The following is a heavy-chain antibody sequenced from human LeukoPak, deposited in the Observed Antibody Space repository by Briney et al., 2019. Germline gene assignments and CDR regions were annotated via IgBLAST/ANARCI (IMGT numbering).Heavy chain of an antibody. J-gene: IGHJ3*02. CDR2: IRYDGSNK. V-gene: IGHV3-30*02. CDR3: AKDKDLQDIVVVPAAHRAAFDI. Sequence: GGSLRLSCAASGFTFSSYAMHWVRQAPGKGLEWVAFIRYDGSNKYYADSVKGRFTISRDNSKNTLYLQMNSLRAEDTAVYYCAKDKDLQDIVVVPAAHRAAFDIWGQGTMVTVSS. CDR1: GFTFSSYA. D-gene: IGHD2-2*01.